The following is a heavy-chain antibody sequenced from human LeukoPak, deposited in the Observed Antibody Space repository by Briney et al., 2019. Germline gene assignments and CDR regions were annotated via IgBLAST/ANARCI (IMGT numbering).Heavy chain of an antibody. V-gene: IGHV1-69*05. Sequence: ASVKVSCKASGGTFSSYAISWVRQAPGQGLEWMGGIIPIFGTANYAQKFQGRVTITTDESTSTAYMELSSLRSEDTAVYYCARDSITIFGVVNYHYYYYYMDVWGKGTTVTVSS. CDR1: GGTFSSYA. J-gene: IGHJ6*03. CDR3: ARDSITIFGVVNYHYYYYYMDV. D-gene: IGHD3-3*01. CDR2: IIPIFGTA.